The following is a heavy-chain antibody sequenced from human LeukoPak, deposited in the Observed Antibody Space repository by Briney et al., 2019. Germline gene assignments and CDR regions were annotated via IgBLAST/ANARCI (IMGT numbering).Heavy chain of an antibody. CDR3: AVFDYGDGGYYYYGMDV. J-gene: IGHJ6*02. D-gene: IGHD4-17*01. CDR1: GGTFSSYA. V-gene: IGHV1-69*13. Sequence: SVKVSCKASGGTFSSYAISWVRQAPGQGLEWMGGIIPIFGTANYAQKYQGRVTITADESTSTAYMELSSLRSEDTAVYYCAVFDYGDGGYYYYGMDVWGQGTTVTVSS. CDR2: IIPIFGTA.